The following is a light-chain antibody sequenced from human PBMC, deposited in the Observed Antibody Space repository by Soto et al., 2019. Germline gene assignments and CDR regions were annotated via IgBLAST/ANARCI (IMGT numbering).Light chain of an antibody. CDR3: QQSYETPPT. CDR2: VAS. Sequence: DIQMTQAPPSLPAFVGDRVTITCRASQSISTHLNWYQQKPGKAPKLLIRVASSLQSGVPSRFSGSGSGTDFTLTINNLQPDDFATYYCQQSYETPPTFGGGTKVDIK. CDR1: QSISTH. V-gene: IGKV1-39*01. J-gene: IGKJ4*01.